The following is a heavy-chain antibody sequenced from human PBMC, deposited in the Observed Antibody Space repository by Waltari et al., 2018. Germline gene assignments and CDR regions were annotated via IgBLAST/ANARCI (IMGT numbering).Heavy chain of an antibody. Sequence: EVQLVESGGGLVQPGGSLRLSCVASGFTFSSYEMNWVRQAPGKGMEWVSYISSSGSTIYYADSVKDRFTISRDNAKNSLYLQMNSLRAEDTAVYYCARDEISGSYSGYYYYYMDVWGKGTTVTVSS. CDR3: ARDEISGSYSGYYYYYMDV. CDR2: ISSSGSTI. CDR1: GFTFSSYE. D-gene: IGHD1-26*01. J-gene: IGHJ6*03. V-gene: IGHV3-48*03.